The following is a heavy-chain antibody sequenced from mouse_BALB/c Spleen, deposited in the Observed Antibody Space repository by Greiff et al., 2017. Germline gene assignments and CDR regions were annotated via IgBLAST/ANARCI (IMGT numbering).Heavy chain of an antibody. V-gene: IGHV14-1*02. J-gene: IGHJ3*01. CDR1: GFNIKDYY. CDR2: IDPENGNT. D-gene: IGHD2-1*01. Sequence: VQLKESGAELVRPGALVKLSCKASGFNIKDYYMHWVKQRPEQGLEWIGWIDPENGNTIYDPKFQGKASITADTSSNTAYLQLSSLTSEDTAVYYCAREYYGNYGFAYWGQGTLVTVSA. CDR3: AREYYGNYGFAY.